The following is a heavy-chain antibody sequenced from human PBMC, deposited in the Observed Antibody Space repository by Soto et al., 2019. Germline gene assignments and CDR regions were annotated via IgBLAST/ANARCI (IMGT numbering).Heavy chain of an antibody. J-gene: IGHJ4*02. CDR3: ARCLDTKDTAMAI. V-gene: IGHV5-51*01. Sequence: PGESLKISCKGSGYSFTSYWIGWVRQMPGKGLEWMGIIYPGDSDTRYSPSFQGQVTISADKSISTAYLQWSSLKASDTAMYYCARCLDTKDTAMAIWGQGTLVTVSS. CDR2: IYPGDSDT. CDR1: GYSFTSYW. D-gene: IGHD5-18*01.